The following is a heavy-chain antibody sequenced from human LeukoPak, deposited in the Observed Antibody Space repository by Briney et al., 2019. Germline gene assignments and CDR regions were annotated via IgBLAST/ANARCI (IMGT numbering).Heavy chain of an antibody. CDR2: IYYSGST. V-gene: IGHV4-59*08. CDR3: ASTNYYDSSGAFDY. D-gene: IGHD3-22*01. CDR1: GGSISSYY. J-gene: IGHJ4*02. Sequence: SETLSLTCTVSGGSISSYYWSWIRQPPGKGLEWIGYIYYSGSTNYNPSLKSRVTISVDTSKNQFSLKLSSVTAADTAVYYCASTNYYDSSGAFDYWGQGTLVTVSS.